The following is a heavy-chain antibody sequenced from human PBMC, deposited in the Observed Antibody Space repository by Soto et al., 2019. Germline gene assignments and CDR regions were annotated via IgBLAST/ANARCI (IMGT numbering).Heavy chain of an antibody. CDR3: ARGVRGHYGKDV. Sequence: EVQLVESGGGLVQPGGSLRLPCAASGFTFNNYWIHWVRQAPGKGLMWVSRINGDGTTTNYADSVRGRFAISRDNAENTVYLQMNSLRAEDTALYYCARGVRGHYGKDVWGQGTTVTVSS. CDR2: INGDGTTT. D-gene: IGHD3-10*01. V-gene: IGHV3-74*01. CDR1: GFTFNNYW. J-gene: IGHJ6*02.